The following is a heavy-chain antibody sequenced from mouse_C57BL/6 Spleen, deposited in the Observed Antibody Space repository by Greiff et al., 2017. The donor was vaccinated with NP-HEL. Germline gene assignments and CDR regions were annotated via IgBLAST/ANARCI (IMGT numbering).Heavy chain of an antibody. CDR2: IYPGDGDT. CDR3: AREEDGYPPFAY. J-gene: IGHJ3*01. D-gene: IGHD2-3*01. V-gene: IGHV1-82*01. Sequence: QVQLQQSGPELVKPGASVKISCKASGYAFSSSWMNWVKQRPGKGLEWIGRIYPGDGDTNYNGKFKGKATLTADKSSSTAYMQLSSLTSEDSAVYFCAREEDGYPPFAYWGQGTQVTVSA. CDR1: GYAFSSSW.